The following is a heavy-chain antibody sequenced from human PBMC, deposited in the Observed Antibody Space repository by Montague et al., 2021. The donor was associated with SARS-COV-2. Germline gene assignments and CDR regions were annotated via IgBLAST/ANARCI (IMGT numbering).Heavy chain of an antibody. J-gene: IGHJ4*02. Sequence: QSGAEVKKPGESLKISCKGSGYRFSSYWIGWVRQMSGKGLEWMGIIYPGDSDTRYSPSFQGQVTISADKSITTVYLQWSSLKASDTAMYYCARRIHGTYYFDXWGQGTLVTVSS. CDR3: ARRIHGTYYFDX. CDR1: GYRFSSYW. D-gene: IGHD1-14*01. CDR2: IYPGDSDT. V-gene: IGHV5-51*01.